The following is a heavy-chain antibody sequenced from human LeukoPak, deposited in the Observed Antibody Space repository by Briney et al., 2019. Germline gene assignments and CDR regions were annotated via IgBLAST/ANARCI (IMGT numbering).Heavy chain of an antibody. J-gene: IGHJ5*02. CDR2: ISGYNGKT. V-gene: IGHV1-18*01. D-gene: IGHD1-26*01. CDR3: ARDNSVGDVAWWFDL. CDR1: GYTFNTYG. Sequence: GASVKVSCKASGYTFNTYGITWVRQAPGQGLEWMGWISGYNGKTKYAQKLQDRVTMTTDTSTTTAYMELRSLRSDDTAVYYCARDNSVGDVAWWFDLWGQGTLVTVSS.